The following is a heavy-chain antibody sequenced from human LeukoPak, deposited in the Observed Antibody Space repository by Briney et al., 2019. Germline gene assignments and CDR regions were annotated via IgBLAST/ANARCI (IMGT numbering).Heavy chain of an antibody. Sequence: SQTLSLTCTVSGGSISSGDYYWSWIRQHPGKGPEWIGHISYSGSTYYNPSLKSRIIISVDTSKNYLSLKLSSVTAADTAVYYCARLTTTVSAWFDPWGQGTVVTVSS. D-gene: IGHD4/OR15-4a*01. CDR1: GGSISSGDYY. CDR3: ARLTTTVSAWFDP. J-gene: IGHJ5*02. CDR2: ISYSGST. V-gene: IGHV4-31*03.